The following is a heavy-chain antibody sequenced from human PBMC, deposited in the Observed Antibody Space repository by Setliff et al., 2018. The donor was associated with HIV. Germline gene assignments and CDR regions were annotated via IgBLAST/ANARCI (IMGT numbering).Heavy chain of an antibody. CDR2: INTGNENT. Sequence: AASVKVSCKASGGTFNTYGISWVRQAPGQGLEWMGGINTGNENTRYSQKFQGRVSIIRDTSANTAYMELTNLRSDDSAIYYCARVSGGRPGNYYYAMDVWGQGTTVTVSS. CDR1: GGTFNTYG. J-gene: IGHJ6*02. D-gene: IGHD1-26*01. CDR3: ARVSGGRPGNYYYAMDV. V-gene: IGHV1-3*04.